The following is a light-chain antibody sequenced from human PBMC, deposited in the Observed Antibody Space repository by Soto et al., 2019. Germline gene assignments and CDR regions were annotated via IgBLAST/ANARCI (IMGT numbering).Light chain of an antibody. J-gene: IGLJ1*01. V-gene: IGLV2-14*03. CDR2: NVS. CDR3: SSYTSSNTYV. Sequence: QSALTQPASVSGSPEQSIAISCTGTSSDVGGYNSVSWYQQHPGKAPKLMIYNVSNRPSGVSDRFSGSKSGNTASLTISGLQAEDEADYYCSSYTSSNTYVFGTGTKVTV. CDR1: SSDVGGYNS.